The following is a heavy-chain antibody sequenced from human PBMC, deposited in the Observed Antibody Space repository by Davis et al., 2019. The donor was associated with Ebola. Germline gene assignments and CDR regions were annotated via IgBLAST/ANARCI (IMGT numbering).Heavy chain of an antibody. V-gene: IGHV3-9*01. J-gene: IGHJ4*02. CDR3: AKDLGASISSWSLFDY. Sequence: SLKISCAASGFTFSSYAMSWVRQAPGKGLEWVSGLSWNSGSIGYADSVKGRFTISRDNAKNSLYLQMNSLRAEDTALYYCAKDLGASISSWSLFDYWGQGTLVTVSS. CDR1: GFTFSSYA. D-gene: IGHD6-13*01. CDR2: LSWNSGSI.